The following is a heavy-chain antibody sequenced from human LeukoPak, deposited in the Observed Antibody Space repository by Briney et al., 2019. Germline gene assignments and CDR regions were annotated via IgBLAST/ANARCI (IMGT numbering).Heavy chain of an antibody. V-gene: IGHV4-31*03. J-gene: IGHJ4*02. CDR2: IYYSGST. CDR3: ARELHYSDSSGYPDY. D-gene: IGHD3-22*01. Sequence: SETLSLTCTVSGGSISSGGYYWSWIRQHPGKGLEWIGYIYYSGSTYYNPSLKSRVTISVDTSKNQFSLKLSSVTAADTAVYYCARELHYSDSSGYPDYWGQGTLVTVSS. CDR1: GGSISSGGYY.